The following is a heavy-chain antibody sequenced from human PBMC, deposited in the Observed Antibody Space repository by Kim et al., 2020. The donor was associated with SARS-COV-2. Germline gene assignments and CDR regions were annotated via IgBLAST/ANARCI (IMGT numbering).Heavy chain of an antibody. V-gene: IGHV4-34*01. D-gene: IGHD3-3*01. CDR2: INHSGST. Sequence: SETLSLTCAVYGGSFSGYYWSWIRQPPGKGLEWIGEINHSGSTNYNPSLKSRVTISVDTSKNQFSLKLSSVTAADTAVYYCARGGITIFGVVYYGMDVWGQGTTVTVSS. CDR1: GGSFSGYY. J-gene: IGHJ6*02. CDR3: ARGGITIFGVVYYGMDV.